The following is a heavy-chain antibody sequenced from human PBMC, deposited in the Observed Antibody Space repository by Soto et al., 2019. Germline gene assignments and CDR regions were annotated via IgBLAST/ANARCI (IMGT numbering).Heavy chain of an antibody. CDR1: GYTFTSYD. V-gene: IGHV1-8*01. D-gene: IGHD2-21*02. CDR2: MNPNSGNT. CDR3: ARGRMWVTARGYFQH. J-gene: IGHJ1*01. Sequence: QVQLVQSGAEVKKPGASVKVSCKASGYTFTSYDINWVRQATGQGLEWMGWMNPNSGNTGYAQKFQGRVTMTRNTSXXTADMERSSLRSEDTAVYYCARGRMWVTARGYFQHWGQGTLVTVSS.